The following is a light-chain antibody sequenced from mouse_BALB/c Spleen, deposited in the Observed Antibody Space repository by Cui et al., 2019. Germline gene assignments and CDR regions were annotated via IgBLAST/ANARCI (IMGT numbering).Light chain of an antibody. Sequence: QIVLTQSPAIMSASLGERVTMTCTASSSVSSSYLNWYQQKPGSSPKLWIYSTSNLASGVPARFSGSGSGTSYSLTISSMEAEDAATYYCHQYHRSPRTFGGGTKLEIK. V-gene: IGKV4-74*01. CDR3: HQYHRSPRT. CDR1: SSVSSSY. CDR2: STS. J-gene: IGKJ1*01.